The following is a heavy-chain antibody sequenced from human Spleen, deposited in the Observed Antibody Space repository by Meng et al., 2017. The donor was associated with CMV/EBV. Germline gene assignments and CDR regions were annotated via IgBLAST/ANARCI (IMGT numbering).Heavy chain of an antibody. V-gene: IGHV3-30-3*01. CDR2: ISYHGSNK. Sequence: GESLKISCAASGFTFDTYAMHWVRQAPGKGLEWVAVISYHGSNKYYADSVKGRFTISRDNSKNTLYLQMNSLRAEDTAVYYCARYYCTSPSCFIDYWGQGTLVTVSS. D-gene: IGHD2-2*01. J-gene: IGHJ4*02. CDR3: ARYYCTSPSCFIDY. CDR1: GFTFDTYA.